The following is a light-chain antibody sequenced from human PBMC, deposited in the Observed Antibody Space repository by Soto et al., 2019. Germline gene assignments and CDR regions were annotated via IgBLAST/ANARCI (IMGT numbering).Light chain of an antibody. V-gene: IGKV3-20*01. CDR3: QQYHNSPRT. CDR2: DTS. J-gene: IGKJ1*01. CDR1: QSVGGSS. Sequence: ETLLTQSPGTLSLSPGERATLSCRASQSVGGSSLAWYQQRPGQAPRLLIYDTSNRATGIPDRFRCSGSGTDFTLPLRRLEPEDFAVYYCQQYHNSPRTFGQGTKVEIK.